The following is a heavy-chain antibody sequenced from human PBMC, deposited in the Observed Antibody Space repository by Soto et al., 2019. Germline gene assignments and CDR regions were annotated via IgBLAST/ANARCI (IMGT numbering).Heavy chain of an antibody. Sequence: SQTLSLTCAISGDSVSSNSAAWNWIRQSPSRGLEWLGRTYYRSKWYNDYAVSVKSRITINPDTSKNQFSLQLNSVTPEDTAVYYCARDYYDSSGYYYGDYYYYGMDVWGQGTTVTVSS. CDR3: ARDYYDSSGYYYGDYYYYGMDV. CDR1: GDSVSSNSAA. D-gene: IGHD3-22*01. V-gene: IGHV6-1*01. CDR2: TYYRSKWYN. J-gene: IGHJ6*02.